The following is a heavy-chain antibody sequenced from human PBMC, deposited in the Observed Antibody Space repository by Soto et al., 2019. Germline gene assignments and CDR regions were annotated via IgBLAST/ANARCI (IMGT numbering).Heavy chain of an antibody. Sequence: ASVKVSCKASGGTFSSYAISWVRQAPGQGLEWMGGIIPIFGTANYAQKFQGRVTITADESTSTAYMELSSLRSEDTAVYYCARARAQLTGMDVWGQGTTVTVSS. V-gene: IGHV1-69*13. CDR3: ARARAQLTGMDV. CDR1: GGTFSSYA. J-gene: IGHJ6*02. CDR2: IIPIFGTA. D-gene: IGHD2-2*01.